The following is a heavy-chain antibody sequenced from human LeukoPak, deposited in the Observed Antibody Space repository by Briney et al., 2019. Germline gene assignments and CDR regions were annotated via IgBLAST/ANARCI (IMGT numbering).Heavy chain of an antibody. Sequence: ASVTVSFTSSGYTFTGYYIYWVRQAPGQGLEWMGWINPNSGGTNYAQKFQGRVTMTREMSISTAYMELSRLRSDDTAVYYCARGQQLASNWGQGTLVTVSS. J-gene: IGHJ4*02. D-gene: IGHD6-13*01. CDR2: INPNSGGT. CDR3: ARGQQLASN. CDR1: GYTFTGYY. V-gene: IGHV1-2*02.